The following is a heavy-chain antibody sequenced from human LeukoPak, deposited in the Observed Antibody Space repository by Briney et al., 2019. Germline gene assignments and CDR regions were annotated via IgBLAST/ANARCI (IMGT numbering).Heavy chain of an antibody. CDR2: IRSKANSYAT. V-gene: IGHV3-73*01. J-gene: IGHJ4*02. CDR3: TRHVGPAGSWWEYFDY. CDR1: GFTFSDST. Sequence: GGSLRLSCAASGFTFSDSTIHWVRQASGKGLEWVGRIRSKANSYATGYAASVKGRFTISRDDSKNTAYLQMNSLKTEDTAVYYCTRHVGPAGSWWEYFDYWGQGTLVTVSS. D-gene: IGHD6-13*01.